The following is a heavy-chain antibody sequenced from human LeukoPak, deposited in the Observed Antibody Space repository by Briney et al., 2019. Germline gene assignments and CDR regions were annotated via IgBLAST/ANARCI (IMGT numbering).Heavy chain of an antibody. J-gene: IGHJ4*02. V-gene: IGHV4-39*01. Sequence: PSETLSLTCTVSGGSISSSSYYWGWIRQPPGKGLEWIGSIYYSGSTYYNPSLKSRVTISVDTSKNQFSLKLSSVTAADTAIYYCARRPLGPIDFWGQGTLVTVSS. D-gene: IGHD7-27*01. CDR1: GGSISSSSYY. CDR3: ARRPLGPIDF. CDR2: IYYSGST.